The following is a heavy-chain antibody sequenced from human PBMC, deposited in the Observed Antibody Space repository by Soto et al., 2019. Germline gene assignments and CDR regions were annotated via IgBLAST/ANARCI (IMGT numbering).Heavy chain of an antibody. J-gene: IGHJ4*02. Sequence: PGGSLRLSCAASGFTFRRYAMHWVRQAPGKGLEWVAVISFNGDEKYYADSVKGRFSIFRDNSKDTLSLQMNSLRSDDTAVYISDRENWSAYHQDFWGQRVLVTVSS. CDR1: GFTFRRYA. V-gene: IGHV3-30*03. CDR2: ISFNGDEK. CDR3: DRENWSAYHQDF. D-gene: IGHD3-3*01.